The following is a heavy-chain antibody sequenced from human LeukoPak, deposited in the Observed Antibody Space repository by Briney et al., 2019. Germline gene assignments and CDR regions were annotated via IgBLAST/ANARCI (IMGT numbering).Heavy chain of an antibody. D-gene: IGHD2-15*01. CDR3: ARRCSGGSCYYDY. Sequence: ASVKVSCKASRYTFTGYYMHWVRQAPGQGLEWMGWINPNSGGTNYAQKFQGRVTMTRDTSISTAYMELSRLRSDDTAVYYCARRCSGGSCYYDYWGQGTLVTVSS. CDR1: RYTFTGYY. V-gene: IGHV1-2*02. J-gene: IGHJ4*02. CDR2: INPNSGGT.